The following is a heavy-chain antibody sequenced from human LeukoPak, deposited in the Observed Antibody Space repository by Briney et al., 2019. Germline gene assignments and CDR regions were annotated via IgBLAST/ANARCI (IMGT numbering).Heavy chain of an antibody. Sequence: ASVKVSCKASGYTFTSYGISWVRQAPGQGLEWMGWISAYNGNTNYAQKLQGRVTMTTDTSTSTAYMELRSLRSDDTAVYYCARQKGYLGTNWFDPWGQGTLVTVSS. CDR3: ARQKGYLGTNWFDP. V-gene: IGHV1-18*01. D-gene: IGHD3-16*01. J-gene: IGHJ5*02. CDR2: ISAYNGNT. CDR1: GYTFTSYG.